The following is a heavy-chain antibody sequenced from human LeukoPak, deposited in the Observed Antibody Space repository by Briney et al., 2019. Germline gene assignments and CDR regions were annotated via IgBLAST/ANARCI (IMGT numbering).Heavy chain of an antibody. CDR2: IYTSGST. J-gene: IGHJ3*02. D-gene: IGHD1-26*01. CDR1: GGSISSGSYY. CDR3: ARDWGWELLAFDI. V-gene: IGHV4-61*02. Sequence: SQTLSLTCTVSGGSISSGSYYWRWIRQPAGTGLEWIGRIYTSGSTNYNPSLKSRVTISVDTSKNQFSLKLSSVTAADTAVYYCARDWGWELLAFDIWGQGTMVTVSS.